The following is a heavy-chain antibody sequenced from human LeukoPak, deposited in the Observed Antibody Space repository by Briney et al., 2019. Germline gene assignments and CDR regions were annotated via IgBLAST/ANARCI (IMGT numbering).Heavy chain of an antibody. CDR3: ARGRQDVTMIVVVMTAVSYYLDV. V-gene: IGHV4-34*01. Sequence: PSETLSLTCAVYGGSFSGHYWTWIRQTTGKGLEWIGEMNPSGSTSYNPSLKSRVTISVDTSKNQFSLKLSSVTAADTAVYYCARGRQDVTMIVVVMTAVSYYLDVWGKGTTVTVS. CDR2: MNPSGST. J-gene: IGHJ6*03. CDR1: GGSFSGHY. D-gene: IGHD3-22*01.